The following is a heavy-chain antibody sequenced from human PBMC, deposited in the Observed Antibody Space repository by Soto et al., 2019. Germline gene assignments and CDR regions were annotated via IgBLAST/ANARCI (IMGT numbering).Heavy chain of an antibody. V-gene: IGHV3-23*01. Sequence: PGGSLRISCAASGFTFSSYAMSWVRQAPGKGLEWVSAISGSGGSTYYADSVKGRFTISRDNSKNTLYLQMNSLRAEDTAVYYCARPYSGYVNYYYYYGMDVWGQGTTVSVSS. J-gene: IGHJ6*02. D-gene: IGHD5-12*01. CDR1: GFTFSSYA. CDR3: ARPYSGYVNYYYYYGMDV. CDR2: ISGSGGST.